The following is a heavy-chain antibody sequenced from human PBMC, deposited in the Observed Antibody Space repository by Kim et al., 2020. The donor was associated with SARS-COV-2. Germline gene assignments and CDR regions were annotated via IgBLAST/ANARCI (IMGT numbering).Heavy chain of an antibody. D-gene: IGHD5-18*01. Sequence: TYYNPSLKSRVTISVDTSKNQFSLKLSSVTAADTAVYYCARDTAMDYLDYWGQGTLVTVSS. V-gene: IGHV4-39*07. CDR3: ARDTAMDYLDY. CDR2: T. J-gene: IGHJ4*02.